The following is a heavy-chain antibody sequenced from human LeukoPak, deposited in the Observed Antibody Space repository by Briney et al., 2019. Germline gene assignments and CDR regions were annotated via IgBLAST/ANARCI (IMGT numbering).Heavy chain of an antibody. V-gene: IGHV4-38-2*02. D-gene: IGHD5-18*01. Sequence: SETLSLTCTVSGYSISSGYFWGWIRQPPGKGLEWIGSFYHSGITYYNPSLKSRVTISVDTSKNQFSLKLSSVTAADTAVYYCARNGYSYGLNWFDPWGQGTLVTVSS. CDR1: GYSISSGYF. CDR3: ARNGYSYGLNWFDP. CDR2: FYHSGIT. J-gene: IGHJ5*02.